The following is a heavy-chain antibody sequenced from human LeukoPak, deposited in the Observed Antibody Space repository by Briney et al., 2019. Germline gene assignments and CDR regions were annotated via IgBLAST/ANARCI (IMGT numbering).Heavy chain of an antibody. J-gene: IGHJ4*02. Sequence: SVKVSCKASGGTFSSYAISWVRQAPGQGLEWMGGIIPIFGSANYARKFQGRVTITADESTSTAYMELSSLRSEDTAVYYCARRILVGARSYFDYWGQGTLVTVSS. CDR3: ARRILVGARSYFDY. CDR2: IIPIFGSA. CDR1: GGTFSSYA. D-gene: IGHD1-26*01. V-gene: IGHV1-69*13.